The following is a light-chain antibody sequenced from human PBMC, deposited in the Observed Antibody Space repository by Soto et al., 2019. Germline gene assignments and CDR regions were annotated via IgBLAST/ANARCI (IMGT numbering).Light chain of an antibody. J-gene: IGLJ2*01. CDR3: NSYGGNTNVV. V-gene: IGLV2-8*01. CDR2: EVS. Sequence: QAVVTQPPSASGSPGQSVTISCTGTSSDVGGYDFVSWYQQHPGKAPKILIYEVSKRASGVPDRFSGSKSGNTASLTVSGLQPDDEADYYCNSYGGNTNVVFGGGTKVTVL. CDR1: SSDVGGYDF.